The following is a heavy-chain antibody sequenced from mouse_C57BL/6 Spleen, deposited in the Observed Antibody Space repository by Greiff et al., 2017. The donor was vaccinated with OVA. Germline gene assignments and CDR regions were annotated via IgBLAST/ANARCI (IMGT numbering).Heavy chain of an antibody. Sequence: QVQLQQPGAELVRPGSSVKLSCKASGYTFTSYCMDWVKQRPGQGLEWIGNIYPSDSETHYNQKFKDKATLTVDKSSSTAYMQLSSLTSEDSAVYYCAREALTGTSAYWGQGTLVTVSA. CDR3: AREALTGTSAY. J-gene: IGHJ3*01. V-gene: IGHV1-61*01. D-gene: IGHD4-1*01. CDR1: GYTFTSYC. CDR2: IYPSDSET.